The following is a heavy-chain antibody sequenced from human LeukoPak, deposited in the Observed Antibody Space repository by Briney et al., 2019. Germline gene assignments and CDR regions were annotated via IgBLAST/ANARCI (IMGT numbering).Heavy chain of an antibody. Sequence: SETLSLTCTVSGGSISSYYWSWIRQPPGKGLEWIGYIYYSGSTNYNPSLKGRVTISVDTSKNQFSLKLSSVTAADTAVYYCARAPRAKGAFDIWGQGTMVTVSS. CDR2: IYYSGST. V-gene: IGHV4-59*01. CDR3: ARAPRAKGAFDI. D-gene: IGHD3-10*01. CDR1: GGSISSYY. J-gene: IGHJ3*02.